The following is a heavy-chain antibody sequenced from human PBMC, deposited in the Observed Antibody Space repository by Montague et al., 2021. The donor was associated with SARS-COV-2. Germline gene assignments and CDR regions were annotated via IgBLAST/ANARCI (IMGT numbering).Heavy chain of an antibody. V-gene: IGHV4-59*01. CDR2: VRDTGTT. CDR3: ARFVKTGTTSAFDR. D-gene: IGHD3-3*02. CDR1: GASIRGNP. J-gene: IGHJ1*01. Sequence: SETLSLTCGVFGASIRGNPWSWLRKPPGKGLEWIGGVRDTGTTNYNPSVRSRANIFVDTSKAQFSLTLTSVNAADTAVYYCARFVKTGTTSAFDRWGQGTLVIV.